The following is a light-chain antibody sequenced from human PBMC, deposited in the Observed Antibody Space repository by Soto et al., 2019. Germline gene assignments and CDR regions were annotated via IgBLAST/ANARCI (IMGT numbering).Light chain of an antibody. CDR2: SAS. J-gene: IGKJ4*01. CDR3: QESARLLVT. V-gene: IGKV3-15*01. Sequence: GAREGGATRACRASQNISTNVDWYQQKPGQAPRLLLLSASSRLSDIPARFSGSGSGTELTLTSSGGQSEDVAVYYWQESARLLVTCGGGTKVDIK. CDR1: QNISTN.